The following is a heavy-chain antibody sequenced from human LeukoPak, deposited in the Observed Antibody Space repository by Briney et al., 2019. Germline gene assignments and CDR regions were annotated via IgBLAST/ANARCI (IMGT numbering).Heavy chain of an antibody. V-gene: IGHV3-15*01. Sequence: PGESLRLSCATSGFTFSSSTFGSYTLNWVRQAPGKGLEWVGHIKGNNDGGTTDHAPPVKGRFTISRDDSKNTLSLQMNSLKTEDTAVYYCCKVVRGENFFENWGQGTLVAVSS. CDR2: IKGNNDGGTT. CDR3: CKVVRGENFFEN. D-gene: IGHD6-6*01. CDR1: GFTFSSST. J-gene: IGHJ4*02.